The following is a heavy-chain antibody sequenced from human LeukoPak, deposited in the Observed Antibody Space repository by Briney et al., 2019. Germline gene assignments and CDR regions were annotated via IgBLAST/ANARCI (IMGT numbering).Heavy chain of an antibody. CDR2: IYYTGST. V-gene: IGHV4-59*08. J-gene: IGHJ3*02. D-gene: IGHD1-26*01. Sequence: PSETLFLTCTVSGGSISSYYWTWIRQPPGKGLEWIGYIYYTGSTNYNPSLKSRVTISVDTSKNQFSLKLSSVTAADTAVYYCARGKSFYSGSYSDMWGQGTMVTVSS. CDR1: GGSISSYY. CDR3: ARGKSFYSGSYSDM.